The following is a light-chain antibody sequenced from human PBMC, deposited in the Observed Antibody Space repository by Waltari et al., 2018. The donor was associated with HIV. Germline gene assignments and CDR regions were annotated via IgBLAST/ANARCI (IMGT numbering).Light chain of an antibody. Sequence: QSVLTQPPSASGTPGQRVTISCSGSIPNIGRNTVNWYQQPPGTPPHLLIYTTNPRPAGVPDLFSGSKSGAAASLAISGLQSDDEADYYCATWDDSLNGPVFGGGTKLTVL. CDR2: TTN. CDR3: ATWDDSLNGPV. CDR1: IPNIGRNT. J-gene: IGLJ3*02. V-gene: IGLV1-44*01.